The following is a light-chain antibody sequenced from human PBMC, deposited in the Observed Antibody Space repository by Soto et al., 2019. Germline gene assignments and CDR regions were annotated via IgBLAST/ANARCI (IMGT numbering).Light chain of an antibody. CDR3: QQYDSWPRT. CDR1: QDISTN. V-gene: IGKV3-15*01. J-gene: IGKJ1*01. CDR2: HSS. Sequence: EIVMTQSPATLPVSPGERGNLSCRASQDISTNLAWYQQRPGQAPRLLIYHSSITATGIPARFSGGGSGTEFFLTISSLQSEDFAVYHCQQYDSWPRTFGQGTKVDIK.